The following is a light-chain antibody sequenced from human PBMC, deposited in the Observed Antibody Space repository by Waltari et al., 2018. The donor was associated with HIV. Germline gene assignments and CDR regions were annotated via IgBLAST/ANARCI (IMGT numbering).Light chain of an antibody. CDR2: GTS. CDR1: QSVSSSF. J-gene: IGKJ1*01. Sequence: EIVLTQSPGTLSLSPGARANLSCKTSQSVSSSFLAWYQQKPGQAPRLLIYGTSNRATGIPDRFSGSGSGTDFTLTINSLEPEDFVVYYCQQYGTSPKTFGQGTKVEIK. CDR3: QQYGTSPKT. V-gene: IGKV3-20*01.